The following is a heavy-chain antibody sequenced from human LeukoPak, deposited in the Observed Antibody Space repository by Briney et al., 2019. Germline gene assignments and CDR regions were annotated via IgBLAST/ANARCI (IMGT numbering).Heavy chain of an antibody. CDR3: ARQNYVIPDY. Sequence: PGGSLRLSCAASGFTYSRNCMHWVRQAPGKGLVWVSRVSGDGSITYYADSGKDRFTMSRDNAKNTLYLQITSLRVEDTAVYYCARQNYVIPDYWGQGTLVTVSS. D-gene: IGHD3-16*01. CDR2: VSGDGSIT. J-gene: IGHJ4*02. CDR1: GFTYSRNC. V-gene: IGHV3-74*01.